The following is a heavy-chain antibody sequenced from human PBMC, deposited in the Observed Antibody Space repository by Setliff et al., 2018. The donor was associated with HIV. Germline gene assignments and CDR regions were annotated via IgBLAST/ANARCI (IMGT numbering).Heavy chain of an antibody. D-gene: IGHD3-3*01. V-gene: IGHV3-23*01. CDR2: ISGGGAST. CDR1: GFTFSSYA. J-gene: IGHJ4*02. Sequence: PGGSLRLSCAASGFTFSSYAMSWVRQAPGKGLEWVSGISGGGASTYYADSVKGRFTVSRDNSKSTLYLQMNSLRAEDTATYYCARGTDYDLWTYYYFDHWGQGTLVTVSS. CDR3: ARGTDYDLWTYYYFDH.